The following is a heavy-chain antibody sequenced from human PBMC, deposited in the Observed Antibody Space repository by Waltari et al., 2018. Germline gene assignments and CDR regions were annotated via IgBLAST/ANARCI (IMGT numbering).Heavy chain of an antibody. J-gene: IGHJ5*02. V-gene: IGHV1-69-2*01. Sequence: EVQLVQSGAEVKKPGATVKISCKVSGYTFTDYYMHWVQQAPGKGLEWMGIVCPEKGETKSAKKFQGRVTITADTSTDTAYMELSSLRSEDTAVYYCATQPSLYYDFWSGRRWFDPWGQGTLVTVSS. CDR1: GYTFTDYY. CDR2: VCPEKGET. D-gene: IGHD3-3*01. CDR3: ATQPSLYYDFWSGRRWFDP.